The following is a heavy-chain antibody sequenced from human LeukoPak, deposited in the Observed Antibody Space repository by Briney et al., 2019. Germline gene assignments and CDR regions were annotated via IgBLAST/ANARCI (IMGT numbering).Heavy chain of an antibody. Sequence: GGSLRLSCAASGFTFSSYSMNWVRQAPGKGLEWVSSISSSSSYIYYADSVKGRFTISRDNAKNSLYLQMNSLRAEDTAVYYCARDLEGSGSFYRPSYDYWGQGTLVTVSS. J-gene: IGHJ4*02. CDR2: ISSSSSYI. CDR1: GFTFSSYS. CDR3: ARDLEGSGSFYRPSYDY. D-gene: IGHD3-10*01. V-gene: IGHV3-21*01.